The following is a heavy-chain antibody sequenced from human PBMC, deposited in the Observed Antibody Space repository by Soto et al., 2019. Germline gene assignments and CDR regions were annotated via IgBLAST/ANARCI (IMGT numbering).Heavy chain of an antibody. CDR3: ARDGEDKAAAAMVY. Sequence: QVQLVQSGAEVKKPGASVRVSCKASGYTITCCAMHWVRQAPGQRPEWMGWFNGGDGDTKYSQNFQGRFTIIRDTSASTVYMELSSLRPEDTAVYYCARDGEDKAAAAMVYWGQGTLVTVSS. D-gene: IGHD6-13*01. J-gene: IGHJ4*02. CDR2: FNGGDGDT. CDR1: GYTITCCA. V-gene: IGHV1-3*01.